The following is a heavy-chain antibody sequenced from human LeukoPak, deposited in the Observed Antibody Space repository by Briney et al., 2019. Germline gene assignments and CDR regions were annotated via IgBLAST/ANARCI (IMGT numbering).Heavy chain of an antibody. Sequence: GGSLRLSCAASGFTVSSNYMNWVRQAPGKGLEWVSVIDSGDRTYYADSVKGRFTISRDNAKNSLYLQMNSLRAEDTAVYYCAREKEGYCSRTSCYLDYYYYYMDVWGKGATVTISS. V-gene: IGHV3-66*01. CDR3: AREKEGYCSRTSCYLDYYYYYMDV. CDR1: GFTVSSNY. D-gene: IGHD2-2*01. CDR2: IDSGDRT. J-gene: IGHJ6*03.